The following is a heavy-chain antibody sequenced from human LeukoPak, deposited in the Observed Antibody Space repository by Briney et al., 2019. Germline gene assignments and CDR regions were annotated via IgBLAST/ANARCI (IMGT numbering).Heavy chain of an antibody. V-gene: IGHV4-30-4*01. D-gene: IGHD6-19*01. CDR1: GGSISSGDYY. J-gene: IGHJ2*01. CDR3: ALSAQQWLVRRELRYFDL. CDR2: IYYSGSA. Sequence: SQTLSLTCTVSGGSISSGDYYWSWIRQPPGKGLEWIGYIYYSGSAYYNPSLKSQVTISVDTSKNQFSLKLSSVTAADTAVYYCALSAQQWLVRRELRYFDLWGRGTLVTVSS.